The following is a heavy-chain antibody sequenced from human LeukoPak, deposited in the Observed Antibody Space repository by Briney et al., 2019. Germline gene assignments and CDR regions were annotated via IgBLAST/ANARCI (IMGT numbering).Heavy chain of an antibody. V-gene: IGHV3-33*08. CDR3: ARAPLYYYGSGSLFFDY. CDR1: GFTFNNYA. D-gene: IGHD3-10*01. CDR2: IWYDGSNK. J-gene: IGHJ4*02. Sequence: GGSLRLSCVASGFTFNNYAMTWVRQAPGKGLEWVAVIWYDGSNKYYADSVKGRFTISRDNSKNTLYLQMNSLRAEDTAVYYCARAPLYYYGSGSLFFDYWGQGTLVTVSS.